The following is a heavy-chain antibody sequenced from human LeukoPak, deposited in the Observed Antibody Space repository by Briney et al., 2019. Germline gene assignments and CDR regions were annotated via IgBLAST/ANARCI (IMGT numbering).Heavy chain of an antibody. D-gene: IGHD3-22*01. CDR3: AREATFYYDADGSGVPSWFDH. CDR2: INRESGDT. V-gene: IGHV1-2*06. J-gene: IGHJ5*02. CDR1: GYTFIAWN. Sequence: ASVKVSCKASGYTFIAWNLHWVRRAPGQRFEWMGRINRESGDTNYAQNFQGRVAMTSDASITTAYMELSGLTPDDTAVYYCAREATFYYDADGSGVPSWFDHWGQGTLVTVSS.